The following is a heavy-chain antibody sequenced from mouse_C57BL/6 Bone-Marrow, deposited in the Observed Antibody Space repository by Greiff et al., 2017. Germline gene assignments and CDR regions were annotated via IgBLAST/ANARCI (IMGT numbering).Heavy chain of an antibody. D-gene: IGHD1-1*01. J-gene: IGHJ2*01. V-gene: IGHV3-6*01. CDR3: ALHITTVVAGNYFDY. Sequence: VQLQQSGPGLVKPSQSLSLTCSVTGYSITSGYYWNWIRQFPGNKLEWMGYISYDGSNNYNPSLKNRISITRDTSKNQFFLKLNSVTTEDTATYYCALHITTVVAGNYFDYWGQGTTLTVSS. CDR2: ISYDGSN. CDR1: GYSITSGYY.